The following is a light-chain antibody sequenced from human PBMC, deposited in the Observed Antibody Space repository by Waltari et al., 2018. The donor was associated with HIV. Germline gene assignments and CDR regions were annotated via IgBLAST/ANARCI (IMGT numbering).Light chain of an antibody. V-gene: IGLV1-47*01. J-gene: IGLJ3*02. CDR2: RNN. CDR1: RSNIGKNF. CDR3: AAWDDSLSGRV. Sequence: QSGLTQPPSASGTPGPRVTISCSGSRSNIGKNFVYWYQQLPGTAPKLLISRNNQRPSGVPDRFSGSKSGTLASLAISGLRSEDEADYYCAAWDDSLSGRVFGGGTKLTVL.